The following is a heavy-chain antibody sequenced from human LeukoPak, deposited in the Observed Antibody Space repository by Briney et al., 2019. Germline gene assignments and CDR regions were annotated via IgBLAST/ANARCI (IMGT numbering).Heavy chain of an antibody. Sequence: SETLSLTCTVSGGSISSYYWSWIRQPPGKGLEWIGCIYYSGSTNYNPSLKSRVTISVDTSKNQFSLKLSSVTAADTAVYYCARGGFTPDAFDIWGQGTMVTVSS. J-gene: IGHJ3*02. CDR1: GGSISSYY. V-gene: IGHV4-59*01. CDR3: ARGGFTPDAFDI. D-gene: IGHD2-15*01. CDR2: IYYSGST.